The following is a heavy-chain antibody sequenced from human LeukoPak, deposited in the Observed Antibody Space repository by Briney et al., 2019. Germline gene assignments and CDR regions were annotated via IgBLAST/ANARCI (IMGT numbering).Heavy chain of an antibody. CDR1: GGSFSGYY. CDR3: ATIMVRGVITDDY. D-gene: IGHD3-10*01. CDR2: INHSGST. Sequence: SETLSLTCAVYGGSFSGYYWSWIRRPPGKGLEWIGEINHSGSTNYNPSLKSRVTISVDTSKNQFSLKLSSVTAADTAVYYCATIMVRGVITDDYWGQGTLVTVSS. V-gene: IGHV4-34*01. J-gene: IGHJ4*02.